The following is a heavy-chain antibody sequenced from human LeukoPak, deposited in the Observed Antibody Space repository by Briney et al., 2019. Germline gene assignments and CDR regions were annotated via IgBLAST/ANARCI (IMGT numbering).Heavy chain of an antibody. D-gene: IGHD3-9*01. V-gene: IGHV4-38-2*01. J-gene: IGHJ4*02. CDR3: ARSMLTGPIDY. CDR1: GYSITRHYY. CDR2: VFHSGST. Sequence: PSETLSLTRAVPGYSITRHYYWTWIRQPPGKGLEWIGSVFHSGSTYYNPSLKSRVTISVDTSRDQLSLKLTSVTAADTAVYYCARSMLTGPIDYWGQGSLVAVTS.